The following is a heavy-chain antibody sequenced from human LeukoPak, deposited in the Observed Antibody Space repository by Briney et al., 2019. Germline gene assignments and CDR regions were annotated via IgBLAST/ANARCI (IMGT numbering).Heavy chain of an antibody. Sequence: GVSLRLSCAASGFTVSSNYMSWVRQAPGKGLEWVSVIYSGGSTYYADSVKGRFTISRDNSKNTLYLQMNSLRAEDTAVYYCAKGRITIFGVVSYGMDVWGQGTTVTVSS. CDR3: AKGRITIFGVVSYGMDV. CDR2: IYSGGST. CDR1: GFTVSSNY. J-gene: IGHJ6*02. V-gene: IGHV3-53*01. D-gene: IGHD3-3*01.